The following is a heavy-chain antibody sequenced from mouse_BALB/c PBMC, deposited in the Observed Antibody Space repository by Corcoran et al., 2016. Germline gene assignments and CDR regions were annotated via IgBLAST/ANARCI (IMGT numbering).Heavy chain of an antibody. CDR1: GFNIKDTY. V-gene: IGHV14-3*02. CDR2: IDPANGNT. Sequence: VQLQQSGAGLVKPGASGKLSCTASGFNIKDTYMHWVKQRPEQGLEWIGRIDPANGNTNYDPKFQGKATITADTSSNTAYLQLSSLTSEDTAVYYCANWDWYFDVWGAGTTVTVSS. CDR3: ANWDWYFDV. J-gene: IGHJ1*01. D-gene: IGHD4-1*01.